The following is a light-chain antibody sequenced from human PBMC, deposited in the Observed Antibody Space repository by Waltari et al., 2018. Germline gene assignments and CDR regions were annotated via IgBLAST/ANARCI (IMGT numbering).Light chain of an antibody. J-gene: IGKJ5*01. CDR1: QSISSN. V-gene: IGKV3-15*01. CDR2: ETS. CDR3: QQYNVWPPIT. Sequence: EIVMTQSPATLSVAPGERATLSCRASQSISSNLAWYQQKPGQAPRLLVYETSTRATGIPARFRGSGSGTEFSLTITSLQSEDSALYYCQQYNVWPPITFGQGTRLE.